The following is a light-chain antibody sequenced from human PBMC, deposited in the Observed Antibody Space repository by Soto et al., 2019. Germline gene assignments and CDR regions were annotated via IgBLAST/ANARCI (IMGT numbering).Light chain of an antibody. CDR2: GAS. J-gene: IGKJ4*01. CDR1: QSVSRN. V-gene: IGKV3-15*01. CDR3: QQYNDWPLT. Sequence: EIVMTQSSATLSVSPGERATLSCRASQSVSRNLAWYQQIPGQTPRLLVYGASTRATGIPARFSGSGSGTEFTLTVSSLQSEDLAVYYCQQYNDWPLTFGGGTKV.